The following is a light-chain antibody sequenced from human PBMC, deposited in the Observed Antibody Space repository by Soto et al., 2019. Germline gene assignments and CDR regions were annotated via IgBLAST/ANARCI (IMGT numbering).Light chain of an antibody. CDR3: QQYDTSPTT. CDR2: VAS. V-gene: IGKV3-20*01. J-gene: IGKJ1*01. CDR1: QSVGSSY. Sequence: EIVMTQSPGTLSLSPGERATLSCRASQSVGSSYLAWYQQKPGQSPRLLIYVASSRATGIPDRFSGSGSGTDFTLTISRLEPEDFAVYYCQQYDTSPTTFGQGTKVEIK.